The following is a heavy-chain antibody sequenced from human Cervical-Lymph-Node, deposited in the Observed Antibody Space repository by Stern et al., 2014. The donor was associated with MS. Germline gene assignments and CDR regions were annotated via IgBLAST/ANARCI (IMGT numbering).Heavy chain of an antibody. D-gene: IGHD5-18*01. CDR3: AKDYRRDTSIALHYYGMDV. V-gene: IGHV3-23*04. CDR2: IWGGGDIT. Sequence: EVQLVESGGGLVQPGGSLRLSCSASGFTFSSFAMSWVRQAPGKGLEWVSGIWGGGDITAYADSVQGRFTISIDNSEDTIYLQMNILRGEDTAVYYCAKDYRRDTSIALHYYGMDVWGQGTTVTVSS. CDR1: GFTFSSFA. J-gene: IGHJ6*02.